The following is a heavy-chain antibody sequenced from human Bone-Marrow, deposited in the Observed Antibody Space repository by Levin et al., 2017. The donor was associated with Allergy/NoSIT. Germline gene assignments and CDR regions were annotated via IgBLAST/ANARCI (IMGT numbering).Heavy chain of an antibody. CDR2: ISYDGSNK. V-gene: IGHV3-30-3*01. D-gene: IGHD3-10*01. CDR1: GFTFSSYA. Sequence: PGESLKISCAASGFTFSSYAMHWVRQAPGKGLEWVAVISYDGSNKYYADSVKGRFTISRDNSKNTLYLQMNSLRAEDTAVYYCARDTYYYGSGSYETRVNWFDPWGQGTLVTVSS. CDR3: ARDTYYYGSGSYETRVNWFDP. J-gene: IGHJ5*02.